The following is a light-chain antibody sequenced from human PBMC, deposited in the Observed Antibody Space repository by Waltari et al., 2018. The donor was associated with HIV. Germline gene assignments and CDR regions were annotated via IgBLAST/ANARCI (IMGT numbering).Light chain of an antibody. CDR3: QSTGSSGSYLVL. CDR2: KDS. J-gene: IGLJ2*01. CDR1: ALPKKC. Sequence: SYELTQPPSVSVSPGQTATITCSGDALPKKCGDWYQQQPGQAPVKVIYKDSERPSGVPERFSGASSGTTVTLTISGVQAEDEADYYCQSTGSSGSYLVLFGGGTKLTVL. V-gene: IGLV3-25*03.